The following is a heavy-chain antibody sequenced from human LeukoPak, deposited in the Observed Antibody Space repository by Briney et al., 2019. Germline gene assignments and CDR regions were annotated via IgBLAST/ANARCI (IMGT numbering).Heavy chain of an antibody. CDR2: IYPADSAT. D-gene: IGHD1-26*01. V-gene: IGHV5-51*01. CDR3: ARHAAPGGAFFYYAVDV. Sequence: GESLKISRQTSGYTFSSYWIAWVRQMPGKGLEWMGIIYPADSATKYSPAFQGQVIISADKSLTTAYLQWSSLKASDTAIYYCARHAAPGGAFFYYAVDVWGQGTTVVVSS. CDR1: GYTFSSYW. J-gene: IGHJ6*02.